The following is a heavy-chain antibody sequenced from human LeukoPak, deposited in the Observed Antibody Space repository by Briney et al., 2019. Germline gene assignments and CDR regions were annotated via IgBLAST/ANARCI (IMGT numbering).Heavy chain of an antibody. CDR1: VFTFSSYS. Sequence: GRSLRLSRAASVFTFSSYSMNCVPHAPGKGLEWGLYISGGSSTIYYADSVKGRFTICRDDAKNSLYLQMKSLRAEETAVYYCARGRYASSWYCYYWGQGTLVTVSS. CDR2: ISGGSSTI. D-gene: IGHD6-13*01. V-gene: IGHV3-48*04. CDR3: ARGRYASSWYCYY. J-gene: IGHJ4*02.